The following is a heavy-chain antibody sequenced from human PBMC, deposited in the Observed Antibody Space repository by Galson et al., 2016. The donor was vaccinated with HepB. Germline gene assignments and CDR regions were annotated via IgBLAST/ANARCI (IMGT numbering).Heavy chain of an antibody. D-gene: IGHD6-13*01. CDR1: GFSLTTNGVG. V-gene: IGHV2-5*01. CDR2: IYWNDDK. Sequence: PALVKPTQTLTLTCSFSGFSLTTNGVGVGWIRQPPGKALEWLVLIYWNDDKHYSPSLKSRLTITKDTPENQVVLTMTNMDPVDTATYYCAHRGAAAAFFDSWGQGTLVTVSS. CDR3: AHRGAAAAFFDS. J-gene: IGHJ4*02.